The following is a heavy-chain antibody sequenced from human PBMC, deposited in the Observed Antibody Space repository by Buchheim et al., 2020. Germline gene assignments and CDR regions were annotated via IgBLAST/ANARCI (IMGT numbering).Heavy chain of an antibody. CDR3: ARAHYYDVTGYYSYDFDY. CDR2: IYSSGST. Sequence: QVQLQESGPGLVKPSETLSVTRTVSGGSVTSGNFYWSWIRQPPGKGLEWIGYIYSSGSTNYHPSLKSRVSISVDTSKNQFSLKLNSVTAADSAVYYCARAHYYDVTGYYSYDFDYWGQGT. J-gene: IGHJ4*02. D-gene: IGHD3-22*01. CDR1: GGSVTSGNFY. V-gene: IGHV4-61*01.